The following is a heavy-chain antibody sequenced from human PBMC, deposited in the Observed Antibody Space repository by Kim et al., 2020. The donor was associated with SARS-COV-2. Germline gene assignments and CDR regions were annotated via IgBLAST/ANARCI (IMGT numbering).Heavy chain of an antibody. CDR3: ARGRINYYGMDV. J-gene: IGHJ6*02. CDR2: T. Sequence: TSHADSVKGRFTISRDTSKNTLYLQMNSLRAEDTAVYYCARGRINYYGMDVWGQGTTVTVSS. V-gene: IGHV3-53*01.